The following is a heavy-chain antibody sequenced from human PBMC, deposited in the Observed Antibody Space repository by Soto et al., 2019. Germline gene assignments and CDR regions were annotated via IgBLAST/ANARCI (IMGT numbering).Heavy chain of an antibody. CDR1: GYSFTNND. V-gene: IGHV1-8*01. CDR2: MNPGSGDT. J-gene: IGHJ6*02. Sequence: ASVKVSCKATGYSFTNNDVTWVRQATGQGLEWMGWMNPGSGDTGYAQKFQGRVTMTTDTSTSTAYRELRSLRSDDTAVYYCAIDRGLGEWLLSPHYYYYGMDVWGQGTTVTVSS. D-gene: IGHD3-3*01. CDR3: AIDRGLGEWLLSPHYYYYGMDV.